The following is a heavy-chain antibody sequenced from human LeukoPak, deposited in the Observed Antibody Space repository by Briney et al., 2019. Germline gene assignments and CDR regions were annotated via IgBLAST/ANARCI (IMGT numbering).Heavy chain of an antibody. D-gene: IGHD1-26*01. CDR3: ARGSYGPRSYYYYMDV. J-gene: IGHJ6*03. CDR1: GYTFTSYD. V-gene: IGHV1-8*03. Sequence: ASVKVSCKASGYTFTSYDINWVRQATGQGLEWMGWMNPNSGNTGYAQKFQGRVTITRNTSISTAYMELSSLRSEDTAVYYCARGSYGPRSYYYYMDVWGKGTTVTISS. CDR2: MNPNSGNT.